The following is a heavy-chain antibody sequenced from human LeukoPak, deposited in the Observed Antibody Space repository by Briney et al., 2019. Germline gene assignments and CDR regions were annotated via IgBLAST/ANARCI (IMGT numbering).Heavy chain of an antibody. J-gene: IGHJ3*02. Sequence: SETLSLTCTVSGGSISSYYWSWIRQPPGKGLEWIGYIYYRGSTNYNPSLKSRVTISVDTSKNQFSLKLSSVTAADTAVYYCAREMVGIAFDIWGQGTMVTVSS. V-gene: IGHV4-59*01. CDR2: IYYRGST. CDR3: AREMVGIAFDI. CDR1: GGSISSYY. D-gene: IGHD2-15*01.